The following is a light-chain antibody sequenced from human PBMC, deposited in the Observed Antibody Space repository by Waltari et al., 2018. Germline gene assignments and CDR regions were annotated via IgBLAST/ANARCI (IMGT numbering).Light chain of an antibody. Sequence: DIVMTQSPDSLAVSLGDRATINCKSSQSLLFSSNNKNYLAWYQQKPGQPPKLLIYWASIRESGVPDRFSGSGSGTDFTLTISSLQAEDVAVYYCQQYDTTPLTF. J-gene: IGKJ3*01. CDR3: QQYDTTPLT. V-gene: IGKV4-1*01. CDR1: QSLLFSSNNKNY. CDR2: WAS.